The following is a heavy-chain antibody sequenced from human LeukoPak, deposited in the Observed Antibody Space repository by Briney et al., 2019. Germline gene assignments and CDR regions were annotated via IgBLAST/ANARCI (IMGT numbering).Heavy chain of an antibody. J-gene: IGHJ4*02. V-gene: IGHV3-7*01. Sequence: QPGGSVRLSCAASGFTFRKNWMTWVPQAPGKGLEWVAHIKEDGSAQNYIDSVKGRFTISRDSAKNSLFLQMNSVRAEDTAIYYCARDLGWFHFDSWGQGTLLTVSS. CDR2: IKEDGSAQ. CDR3: ARDLGWFHFDS. CDR1: GFTFRKNW. D-gene: IGHD2-15*01.